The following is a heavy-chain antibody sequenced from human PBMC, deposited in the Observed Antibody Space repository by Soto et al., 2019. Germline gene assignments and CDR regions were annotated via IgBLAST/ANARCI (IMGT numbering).Heavy chain of an antibody. Sequence: GGSLRLSCVASGFSLANYPMNWVRQAPGKGLEWISYSSPRGDTIYYADSVEGRFTISRDNARNSLSLHMSSLRDEDSALYYCAKGPHTNVGWPYYFESWGQGVPVTVSS. CDR1: GFSLANYP. D-gene: IGHD6-19*01. CDR2: SSPRGDTI. CDR3: AKGPHTNVGWPYYFES. V-gene: IGHV3-48*02. J-gene: IGHJ4*02.